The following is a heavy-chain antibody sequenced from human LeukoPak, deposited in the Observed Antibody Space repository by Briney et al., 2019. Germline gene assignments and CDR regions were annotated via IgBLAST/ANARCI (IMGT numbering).Heavy chain of an antibody. J-gene: IGHJ6*02. CDR3: AREIGDYDFWSGTRGNGMDV. Sequence: GGSLRLSCAASGFTFSSYAMHWVRQAPGKGLEWVAVISCVETSKYYADSVKGRFTISRDNSKNMVYLQMNSLRAEDTAMYYCAREIGDYDFWSGTRGNGMDVWGQGTTVTVSS. CDR1: GFTFSSYA. CDR2: ISCVETSK. D-gene: IGHD3-3*01. V-gene: IGHV3-30-3*01.